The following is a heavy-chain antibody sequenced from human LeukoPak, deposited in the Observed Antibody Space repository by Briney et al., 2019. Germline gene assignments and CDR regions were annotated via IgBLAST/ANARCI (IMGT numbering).Heavy chain of an antibody. D-gene: IGHD3-10*01. V-gene: IGHV3-48*03. CDR3: AGELEGRWLGGGRAVGYFDY. CDR2: ISSSGSTI. CDR1: GFTFSSYE. Sequence: GGSLRLSCAASGFTFSSYEMNWVRQAPGKGLEWFSYISSSGSTIYYADSVKGRFTISRDNAKNSLYLQMNSLTAADTAVYYCAGELEGRWLGGGRAVGYFDYWGQGTLVTVSS. J-gene: IGHJ4*02.